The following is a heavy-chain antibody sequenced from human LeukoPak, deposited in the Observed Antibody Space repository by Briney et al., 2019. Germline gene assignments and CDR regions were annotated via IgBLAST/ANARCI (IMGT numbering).Heavy chain of an antibody. CDR3: ATDSVPRSYYYYYGMDV. J-gene: IGHJ6*02. Sequence: ASVKVSCKVSGYTLTELSMHWVRQAPGKGLEWMGGFDPEDGETIYAQKLQGRVTMTEDTSTDTAYMELSSLRSEDTAVYYCATDSVPRSYYYYYGMDVWGQGTTVTVSS. D-gene: IGHD2-2*01. V-gene: IGHV1-24*01. CDR2: FDPEDGET. CDR1: GYTLTELS.